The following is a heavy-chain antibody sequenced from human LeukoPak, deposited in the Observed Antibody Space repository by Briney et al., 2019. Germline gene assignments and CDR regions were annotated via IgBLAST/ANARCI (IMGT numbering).Heavy chain of an antibody. D-gene: IGHD1-1*01. CDR3: ARETGTKPFDY. V-gene: IGHV3-23*01. J-gene: IGHJ4*02. Sequence: GGSLRLSCAASGFTFSSYAMSWVRQSPGKGLEWGSAISGSGSGGNTYYADSVKGRFTISKDTSKNTLYLQMNSLRVEDTAVYYCARETGTKPFDYRGQGTLVTVSS. CDR2: ISGSGSGGNT. CDR1: GFTFSSYA.